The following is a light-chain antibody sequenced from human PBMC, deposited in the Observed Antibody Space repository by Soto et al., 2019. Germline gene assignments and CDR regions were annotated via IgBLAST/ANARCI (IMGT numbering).Light chain of an antibody. CDR1: QSLVYSDGNTY. CDR2: KVS. J-gene: IGKJ2*01. CDR3: MQGTHWPVA. V-gene: IGKV2-30*01. Sequence: DVVMTQSPLSLPVTLGQPASISCRSSQSLVYSDGNTYLNWVQQGPGQSPRRLISKVSNRESGVPDRFSGSWSGTNFTRPISRVEADDVGVYYCMQGTHWPVAFGQGTKLEIK.